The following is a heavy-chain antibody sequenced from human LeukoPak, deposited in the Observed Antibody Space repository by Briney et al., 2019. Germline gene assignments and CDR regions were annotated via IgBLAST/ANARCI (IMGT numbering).Heavy chain of an antibody. CDR1: GGSISGYC. CDR2: IFYTGSA. D-gene: IGHD2-21*01. Sequence: SETLSLTCTVSGGSISGYCWSWIRQPPEKGLEWIGYIFYTGSANYNPSLKSRGTISVDTSKNQFSLKLNSVTAADTAIYYCARGSLAVAPAFDIWGQGTMFTVSS. J-gene: IGHJ3*02. V-gene: IGHV4-59*12. CDR3: ARGSLAVAPAFDI.